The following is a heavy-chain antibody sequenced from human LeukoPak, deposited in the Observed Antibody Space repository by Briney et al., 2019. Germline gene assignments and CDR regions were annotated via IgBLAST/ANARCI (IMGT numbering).Heavy chain of an antibody. V-gene: IGHV1-2*02. CDR3: ARDPIVVVPAATNFDY. CDR2: INPNSGGT. CDR1: GYTFTGYY. Sequence: ASVKVSCKASGYTFTGYYMHWVRQAPGQGLEWMGWINPNSGGTNYAQKFQGRVTMTRDTSISTAYMELSRLRSDDTAVYYCARDPIVVVPAATNFDYWGQGTLVTVSS. J-gene: IGHJ4*02. D-gene: IGHD2-2*01.